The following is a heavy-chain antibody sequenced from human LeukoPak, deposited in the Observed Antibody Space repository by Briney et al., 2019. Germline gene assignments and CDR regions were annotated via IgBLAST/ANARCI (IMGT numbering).Heavy chain of an antibody. CDR3: AKDRRGYSYGYSLY. J-gene: IGHJ4*02. V-gene: IGHV3-30*18. CDR2: ISYDGSNK. Sequence: GGSLRLSCAASGFTFSSYGMHWVRQAPGKGLEWVAVISYDGSNKYYADSVKGRFTISRDNSENTLYLQRNSLRAEDTAVYYCAKDRRGYSYGYSLYWGQGTLVTVSS. D-gene: IGHD5-18*01. CDR1: GFTFSSYG.